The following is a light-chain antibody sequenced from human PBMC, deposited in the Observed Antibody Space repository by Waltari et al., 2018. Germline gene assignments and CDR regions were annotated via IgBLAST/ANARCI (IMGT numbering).Light chain of an antibody. CDR2: GAS. V-gene: IGKV3-20*01. CDR1: QSVSSSY. CDR3: QQYGSSPLT. Sequence: EIVLTQSPGTLSLSPGERATLSCRASQSVSSSYLAWYQQKPGQAPRFLIYGASSRATGIPDRFSGSGSGTDFTLTINRLEPEDFAVYYCQQYGSSPLTFGPGTKVDIK. J-gene: IGKJ3*01.